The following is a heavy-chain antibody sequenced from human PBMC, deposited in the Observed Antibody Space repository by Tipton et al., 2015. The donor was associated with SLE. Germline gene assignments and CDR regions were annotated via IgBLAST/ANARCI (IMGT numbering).Heavy chain of an antibody. J-gene: IGHJ3*01. CDR2: VYNGDNT. V-gene: IGHV3-53*05. CDR1: GFSVGSLF. CDR3: GIIFDAPYGPRVDV. D-gene: IGHD2/OR15-2a*01. Sequence: SLRLSCAASGFSVGSLFLTWVRQAPGKGLEWVSMVYNGDNTKYADSAKGRFAISRDNFKNTLFLQMSGLRPDDTAVYFCGIIFDAPYGPRVDVWGQGIVVTVSS.